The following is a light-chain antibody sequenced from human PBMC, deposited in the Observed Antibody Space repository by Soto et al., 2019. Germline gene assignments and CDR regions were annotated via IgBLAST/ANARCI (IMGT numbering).Light chain of an antibody. CDR2: ENN. CDR3: GTWDSSLSAVV. J-gene: IGLJ2*01. V-gene: IGLV1-51*02. CDR1: SSNIGNNY. Sequence: QSVLTQPPSVSAAPGQKVTISCYGSSSNIGNNYVSWYQQLPGTAHKLLIYENNKRPSGIPDRFSGSKSGTSATLGITGLQTGDEADYYCGTWDSSLSAVVFGGGAKVTVL.